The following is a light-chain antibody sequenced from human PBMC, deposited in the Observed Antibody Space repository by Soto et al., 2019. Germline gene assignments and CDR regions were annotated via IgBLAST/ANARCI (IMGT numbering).Light chain of an antibody. Sequence: QSALTQPASVSGSPGQSITISCTGTSSDVGGYNYVSWYQQHPGKAPKLMIYDVSNRPSGVSNRFSGSKSSNTASLTISGLQAEDEADYYCSSYTRSSTLEVFGGGTKLTVL. CDR1: SSDVGGYNY. CDR3: SSYTRSSTLEV. J-gene: IGLJ2*01. V-gene: IGLV2-14*01. CDR2: DVS.